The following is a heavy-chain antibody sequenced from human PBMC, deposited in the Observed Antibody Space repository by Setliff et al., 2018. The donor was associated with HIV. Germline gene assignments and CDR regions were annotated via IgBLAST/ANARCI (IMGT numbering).Heavy chain of an antibody. CDR2: IDHRGRP. J-gene: IGHJ6*03. CDR1: GGSFSDYY. D-gene: IGHD2-8*02. Sequence: SETLSLTCGIYGGSFSDYYWSWIRQPPGKGLEWIGEIDHRGRPKYNPSLNSRVTMSVDKSRNQFSLKVSSVTAADTAVYYCARVSNTYWYSIPRDYYYDMDVWGEGTTVTVSS. CDR3: ARVSNTYWYSIPRDYYYDMDV. V-gene: IGHV4-34*01.